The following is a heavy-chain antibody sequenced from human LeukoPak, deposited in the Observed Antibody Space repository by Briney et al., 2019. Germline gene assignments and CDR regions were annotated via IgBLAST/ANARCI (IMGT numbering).Heavy chain of an antibody. J-gene: IGHJ6*02. CDR2: INPNSGGT. V-gene: IGHV1-2*02. CDR1: GYTFTGYY. CDR3: ARTRAVDIVATIDLYYYYYGMDV. Sequence: GASVKVSCKASGYTFTGYYIHWVRQAPGQGLEWMGWINPNSGGTNYAQKFQGRVTMTRDTSISTAYMELSRLRSDDTAVYYCARTRAVDIVATIDLYYYYYGMDVWGQGTTVTVSS. D-gene: IGHD5-12*01.